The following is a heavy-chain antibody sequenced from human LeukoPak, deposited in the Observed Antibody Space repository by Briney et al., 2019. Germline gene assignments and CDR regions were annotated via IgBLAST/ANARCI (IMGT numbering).Heavy chain of an antibody. D-gene: IGHD1-26*01. CDR1: GGSIISSNYY. J-gene: IGHJ4*02. CDR3: ARQGLIVVAGEGDFDY. V-gene: IGHV4-39*01. CDR2: IYYSGST. Sequence: PSETLSLTCTVSGGSIISSNYYWGWIRQPPGKGLEWIGSIYYSGSTHYNPSLKSRVTISVDTSKNQFSLKLSSVTAADTAVYYCARQGLIVVAGEGDFDYWGQGTLVTVSS.